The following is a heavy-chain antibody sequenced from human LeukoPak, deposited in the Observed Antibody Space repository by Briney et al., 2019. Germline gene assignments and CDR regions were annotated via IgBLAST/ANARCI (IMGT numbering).Heavy chain of an antibody. CDR1: GGTFSSYA. J-gene: IGHJ3*02. Sequence: ASVKVSCKASGGTFSSYAISWVRQAPGQGLEWMGGIIPIFGTANYAQEFQGRVTITADESTSTAYMELSSLRSEDTAVYYCARALATPRAFDIWGQGTMVTVSS. CDR2: IIPIFGTA. V-gene: IGHV1-69*13. CDR3: ARALATPRAFDI.